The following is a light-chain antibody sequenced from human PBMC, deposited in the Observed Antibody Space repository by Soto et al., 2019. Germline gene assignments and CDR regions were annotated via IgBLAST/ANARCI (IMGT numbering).Light chain of an antibody. J-gene: IGKJ1*01. V-gene: IGKV3-20*01. CDR1: QSVSSSY. Sequence: EIVLTQSPGTLSLSPGERATLSCRASQSVSSSYLAWYQQKPGQAPRLLIYGASSGATGIPDRFSGSGSGTDCTLTISRLETEDFAVYYCQQYGSSPPWTFGQGTKVEIK. CDR3: QQYGSSPPWT. CDR2: GAS.